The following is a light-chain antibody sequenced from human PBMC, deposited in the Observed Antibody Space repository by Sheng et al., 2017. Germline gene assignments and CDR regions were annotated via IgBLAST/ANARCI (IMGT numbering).Light chain of an antibody. CDR1: QGVNSN. CDR3: QQYNNWPRT. J-gene: IGKJ1*01. Sequence: EIVMTQSPATLSVSPGERATISCRASQGVNSNLAWYQQKPGQAPRLLIYGASTRATGIPARFSGSGSGTEFTLTISSLQSEDFAVYYCQQYNNWPRTFGQGTKVEIK. V-gene: IGKV3-15*01. CDR2: GAS.